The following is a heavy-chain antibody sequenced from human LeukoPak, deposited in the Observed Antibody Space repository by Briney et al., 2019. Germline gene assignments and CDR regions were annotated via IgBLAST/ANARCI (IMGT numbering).Heavy chain of an antibody. J-gene: IGHJ4*02. Sequence: PGGSLRLSCEASGFTFGNYAMNWVRQAPGKGLEWVSTISGTGSSTYYADSAKGRFTISRDNSKNTLYLQMNSLRAEDTAVYYCAKDVDYDSSSALDYWGQGTLVTVSS. D-gene: IGHD3-22*01. V-gene: IGHV3-23*01. CDR2: ISGTGSST. CDR1: GFTFGNYA. CDR3: AKDVDYDSSSALDY.